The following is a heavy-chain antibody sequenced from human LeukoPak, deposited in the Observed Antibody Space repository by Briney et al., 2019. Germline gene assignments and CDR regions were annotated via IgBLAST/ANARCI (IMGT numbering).Heavy chain of an antibody. Sequence: SETLSLTCTVSGGSISSYYWSWIRQPPGKGLEWIGYIYYSGSTNYNPSLKSRVTISVDTSKNQFSLKLSSVTAADTAVYYCARGPDYYGSGSYHGFWFDPWGQGTLVTVSS. V-gene: IGHV4-59*01. CDR3: ARGPDYYGSGSYHGFWFDP. CDR1: GGSISSYY. J-gene: IGHJ5*02. CDR2: IYYSGST. D-gene: IGHD3-10*01.